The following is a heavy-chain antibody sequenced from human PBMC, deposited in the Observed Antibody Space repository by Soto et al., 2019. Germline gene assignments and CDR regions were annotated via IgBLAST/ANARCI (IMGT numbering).Heavy chain of an antibody. V-gene: IGHV4-34*01. CDR3: ARGVSNYDFWSGYSHYYYYMDV. Sequence: PSETLSLTCAVYGGSSSGYYWSWIRQPPGKGLEWIGEINHSGSTNYNPSLKSRVTISVDTSKSQFSLKLSSVTAADTAIYYCARGVSNYDFWSGYSHYYYYMDVWGKGTTVTVSS. D-gene: IGHD3-3*01. J-gene: IGHJ6*03. CDR1: GGSSSGYY. CDR2: INHSGST.